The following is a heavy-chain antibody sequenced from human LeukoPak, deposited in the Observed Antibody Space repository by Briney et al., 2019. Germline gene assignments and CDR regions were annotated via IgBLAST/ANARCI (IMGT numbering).Heavy chain of an antibody. V-gene: IGHV1-18*01. Sequence: GASVKVSCKASGGTFSSYAISWVRQAPGQGLEWMGWISAYNGNTNYAQKLQGRVTMTTDTSTSTAHMELRSLRYDDTAVYYCARDGRFAAYEPDYWGQGTLVTVSS. D-gene: IGHD1-26*01. CDR3: ARDGRFAAYEPDY. CDR1: GGTFSSYA. J-gene: IGHJ4*02. CDR2: ISAYNGNT.